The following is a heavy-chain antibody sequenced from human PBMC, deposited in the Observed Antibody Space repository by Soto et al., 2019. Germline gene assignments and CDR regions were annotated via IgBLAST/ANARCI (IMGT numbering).Heavy chain of an antibody. CDR2: VRSETYGGST. D-gene: IGHD6-13*01. V-gene: IGHV3-49*04. Sequence: GGSLRLSCSVSGFVFGDYAVTWVRQAPGKGLEWVGVVRSETYGGSTEYAASVKGRFRISRDDSESIAYLQMTNLKTEDTAVYYCTRGRGTSGWYADYWGKGIRVTVSS. J-gene: IGHJ4*02. CDR1: GFVFGDYA. CDR3: TRGRGTSGWYADY.